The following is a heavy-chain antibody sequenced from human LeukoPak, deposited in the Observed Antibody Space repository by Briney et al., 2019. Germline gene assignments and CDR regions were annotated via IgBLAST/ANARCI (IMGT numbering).Heavy chain of an antibody. D-gene: IGHD3-3*02. Sequence: SVKDSCKATGGTFSSYPISWVRQAGGQGLEWMGGIIPIFCKANYARKFRGGVTITADKSTSTAYMELSSLRSEDTAMYYCARGRSFPGIFGVVRTYYFDDWGQGTLVTVSS. CDR1: GGTFSSYP. CDR2: IIPIFCKA. J-gene: IGHJ4*01. V-gene: IGHV1-69*06. CDR3: ARGRSFPGIFGVVRTYYFDD.